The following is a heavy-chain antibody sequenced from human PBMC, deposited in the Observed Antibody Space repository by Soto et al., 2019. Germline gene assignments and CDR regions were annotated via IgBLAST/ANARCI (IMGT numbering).Heavy chain of an antibody. CDR2: IYYSGST. CDR1: GGSISSGDYY. V-gene: IGHV4-30-4*01. Sequence: TLSLTCTVSGGSISSGDYYWSWIRQPPGKGLEWIGYIYYSGSTYYNPSLKSRVTISVDTSKNQFSLKLSSVTAADTAVYYCARGLSYDYVWGSYYFDYWGQGTLVTVSS. CDR3: ARGLSYDYVWGSYYFDY. J-gene: IGHJ4*02. D-gene: IGHD3-16*01.